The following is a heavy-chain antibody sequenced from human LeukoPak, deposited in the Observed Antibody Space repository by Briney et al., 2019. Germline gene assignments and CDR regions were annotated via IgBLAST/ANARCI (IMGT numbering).Heavy chain of an antibody. V-gene: IGHV3-30*02. CDR1: GFTFSSYG. J-gene: IGHJ6*03. Sequence: GGSLRLSCAASGFTFSSYGMHWVRQAPGKGLEWVAFIRYDGSDKYYTDSVKGRFTISRDNSKNTLYLQMNSLRAEDTAVYYCARDRYYYMDVWGKGTTVTVSS. CDR3: ARDRYYYMDV. CDR2: IRYDGSDK.